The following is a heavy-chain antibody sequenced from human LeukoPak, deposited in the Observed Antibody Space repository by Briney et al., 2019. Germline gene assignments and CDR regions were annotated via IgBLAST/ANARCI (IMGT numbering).Heavy chain of an antibody. V-gene: IGHV3-23*01. J-gene: IGHJ4*02. CDR2: ISGSGGRT. Sequence: GGSLRLSCAASGFTFSSYAMSWVRQAPGKELKWVSAISGSGGRTYYADSVKGRFTISRDNSKNTLYLQMNSLRAEDTAVYYCAKDVLFRRSRTPYYFDYWGQGTLVTVSS. D-gene: IGHD1-14*01. CDR1: GFTFSSYA. CDR3: AKDVLFRRSRTPYYFDY.